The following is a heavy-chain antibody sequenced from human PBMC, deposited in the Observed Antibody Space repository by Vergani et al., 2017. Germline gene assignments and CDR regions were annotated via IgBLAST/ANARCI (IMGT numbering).Heavy chain of an antibody. D-gene: IGHD6-19*01. CDR3: ARHSXVEWLVKLGWIDP. CDR1: GASIRSSNYY. CDR2: SYYSGLT. J-gene: IGHJ5*02. Sequence: QLQLQESGPGLVKPSATLYLTCSVSGASIRSSNYYWGWIRQPPGKGLEWIASSYYSGLTYYNPSLKSRVTISVDTSKNQFSLKLSSVTAADTAVYFCARHSXVEWLVKLGWIDPWGQGILVTVSS. V-gene: IGHV4-39*01.